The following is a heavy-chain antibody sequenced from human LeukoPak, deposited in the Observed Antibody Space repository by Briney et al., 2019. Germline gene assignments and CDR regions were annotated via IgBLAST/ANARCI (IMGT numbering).Heavy chain of an antibody. J-gene: IGHJ4*02. V-gene: IGHV4-59*01. CDR2: IYYSGST. CDR3: ARRRWLGGYYFDY. D-gene: IGHD3-16*01. Sequence: NPSETLSLTCTVSGGSISSYYWSWIRQPPGKGLEWIGYIYYSGSTNYNPSLKSRVTISVDTSKNQFSLKLSSVTAADTAVYYCARRRWLGGYYFDYWGQGTLVAVSS. CDR1: GGSISSYY.